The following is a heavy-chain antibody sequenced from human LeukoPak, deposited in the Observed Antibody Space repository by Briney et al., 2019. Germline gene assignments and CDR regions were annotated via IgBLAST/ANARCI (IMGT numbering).Heavy chain of an antibody. Sequence: PSETLSLTCSVSGYSMRSVFYWGWIRQPPGKGLEWVGSIHDNGNTHYNPSLKSRVTTSVDTSNNQCSLRVRSVTAADTAVYYCATGGNIAVAGVLHWGQGALVSVSS. V-gene: IGHV4-38-2*02. CDR3: ATGGNIAVAGVLH. CDR2: IHDNGNT. D-gene: IGHD6-19*01. J-gene: IGHJ4*02. CDR1: GYSMRSVFY.